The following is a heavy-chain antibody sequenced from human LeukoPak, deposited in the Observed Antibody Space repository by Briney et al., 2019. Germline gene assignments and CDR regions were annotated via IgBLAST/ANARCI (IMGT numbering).Heavy chain of an antibody. CDR3: ARGRSNGWFY. V-gene: IGHV4-34*01. CDR2: INHSGST. D-gene: IGHD2-8*01. J-gene: IGHJ4*02. CDR1: GGSFSGYY. Sequence: SETLSLTCAVYGGSFSGYYWSWIRQPPGKGLEWIGEINHSGSTNYNPSLKSRVTISVDTSKNRFSLKLSSVTAADTAVYYCARGRSNGWFYWGQGTLVTVSS.